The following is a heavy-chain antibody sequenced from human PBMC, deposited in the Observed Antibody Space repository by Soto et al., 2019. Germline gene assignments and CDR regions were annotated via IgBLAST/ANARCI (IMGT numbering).Heavy chain of an antibody. CDR1: GYTFTSYA. D-gene: IGHD6-6*01. CDR2: INAGNGNT. Sequence: ASVKVSCKASGYTFTSYAMHWVRQAPGQRLEWMGWINAGNGNTKYSQKFQGRVTITRDTSASTAYMELSSLRSEDTAVYYCARSSARRGYYYYYMDVWGKGTTVTVS. CDR3: ARSSARRGYYYYYMDV. J-gene: IGHJ6*03. V-gene: IGHV1-3*01.